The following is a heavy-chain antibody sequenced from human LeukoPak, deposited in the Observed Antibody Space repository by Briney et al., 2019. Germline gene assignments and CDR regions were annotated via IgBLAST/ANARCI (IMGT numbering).Heavy chain of an antibody. V-gene: IGHV4-61*02. Sequence: ASQTLSLTCTVSGGSISSGSYYWSWIRQPAGKGLEWIGRIHTSGSTNYNPSLKSRVTIAVDTPKNQFSLKLSSVTAADTAVYYCARGTYYDFWSGYNNWFDPWGQGTLVTVSS. CDR3: ARGTYYDFWSGYNNWFDP. CDR1: GGSISSGSYY. CDR2: IHTSGST. D-gene: IGHD3-3*01. J-gene: IGHJ5*02.